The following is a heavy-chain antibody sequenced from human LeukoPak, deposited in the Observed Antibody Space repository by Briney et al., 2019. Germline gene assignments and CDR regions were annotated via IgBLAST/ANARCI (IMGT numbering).Heavy chain of an antibody. CDR1: GFTFSSYG. CDR3: VSCSTSCYRTRTNILYYYGMDV. CDR2: IWYDGSNK. J-gene: IGHJ6*02. V-gene: IGHV3-33*01. Sequence: GGSLRLSCAASGFTFSSYGMHWVRQAPGKGLEWVAVIWYDGSNKYYADSVKGRFTISRDNSKNTLYLQMNSLRAEDTAVYYCVSCSTSCYRTRTNILYYYGMDVWGQGTTVTVSS. D-gene: IGHD2-2*02.